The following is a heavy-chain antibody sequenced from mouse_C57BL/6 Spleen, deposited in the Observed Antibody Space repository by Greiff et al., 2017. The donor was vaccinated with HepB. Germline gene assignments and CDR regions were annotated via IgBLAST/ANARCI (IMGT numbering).Heavy chain of an antibody. J-gene: IGHJ3*01. D-gene: IGHD1-1*01. Sequence: VQLQQSGAELAKPGASVKLSCKASGYTFPSYWMHWVKQGPGQGLEWIGYINPSSGYTKYNQKFKDKATLTADKSSSTAYMQLSRLTYEDSAVYDSGGGVTTVGPWFAYWGQGTLVTVAA. CDR3: GGGVTTVGPWFAY. V-gene: IGHV1-7*01. CDR1: GYTFPSYW. CDR2: INPSSGYT.